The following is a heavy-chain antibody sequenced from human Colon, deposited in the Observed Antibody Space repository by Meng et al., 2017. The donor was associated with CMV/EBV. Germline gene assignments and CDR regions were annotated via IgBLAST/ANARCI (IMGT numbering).Heavy chain of an antibody. CDR2: TNPKSGAT. CDR1: GYTFTGCY. V-gene: IGHV1-2*02. CDR3: ARDHDDYDLLTGYYGHQFYDMDV. J-gene: IGHJ6*02. Sequence: ASVKVSCKASGYTFTGCYIHWVRQAPGQGLEWMGWTNPKSGATNYAQKFLGRVTMTRDTSTTTAYMELSGLRSDDSAMYYCARDHDDYDLLTGYYGHQFYDMDVWGQGTTVTVSS. D-gene: IGHD3-9*01.